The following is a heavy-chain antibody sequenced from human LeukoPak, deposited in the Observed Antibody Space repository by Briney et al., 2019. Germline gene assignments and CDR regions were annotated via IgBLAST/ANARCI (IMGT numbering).Heavy chain of an antibody. J-gene: IGHJ6*03. CDR1: GFTFSSYS. V-gene: IGHV3-21*01. CDR3: ARTGTDYYMDV. D-gene: IGHD3-10*01. CDR2: ISSSSYI. Sequence: GGSPRLSCAASGFTFSSYSMNWVRQAPGKGLEWVSSISSSSYIYYADSVKGRFTISRDNAKNSLYLQMNSLRAEDTAVYYCARTGTDYYMDVWGKGTTVTISS.